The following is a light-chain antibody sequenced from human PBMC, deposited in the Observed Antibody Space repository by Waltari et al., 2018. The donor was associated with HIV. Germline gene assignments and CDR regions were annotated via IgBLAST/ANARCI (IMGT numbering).Light chain of an antibody. V-gene: IGLV1-40*03. CDR2: GAN. CDR3: QSYDNTVSDSVV. J-gene: IGLJ2*01. Sequence: QSVLTQPPSVSGAPGQRVTISCSGSSNIGAGSDVQWYQQLPGTAPKLLIYGANNRPSGVPDRFSGSKSGASASLVIDGLQDEDEGDYYCQSYDNTVSDSVVFGGGTRVTVL. CDR1: SNIGAGSD.